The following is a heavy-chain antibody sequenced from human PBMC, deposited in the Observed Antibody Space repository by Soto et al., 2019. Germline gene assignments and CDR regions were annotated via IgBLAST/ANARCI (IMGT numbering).Heavy chain of an antibody. J-gene: IGHJ4*02. Sequence: GGSLRLSCAASGFTFSSYSMNWVRQAPGKGLEWVSYISSSSSTIYYADSVKGRFTISRDNAKNSLYLQMNSLRAEDTAVYYCARVKSWFGELSFDYWGQGTLVTVSS. CDR3: ARVKSWFGELSFDY. V-gene: IGHV3-48*01. D-gene: IGHD3-10*01. CDR1: GFTFSSYS. CDR2: ISSSSSTI.